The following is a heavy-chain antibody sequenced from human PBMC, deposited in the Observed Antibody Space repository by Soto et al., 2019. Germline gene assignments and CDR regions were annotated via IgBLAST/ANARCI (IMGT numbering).Heavy chain of an antibody. CDR1: GYSFTSYW. V-gene: IGHV5-10-1*03. CDR2: IDPSDSYT. J-gene: IGHJ6*02. D-gene: IGHD4-4*01. Sequence: EVQLVQSGAEVKKPGESLRISCKGSGYSFTSYWISWVRQMPGKGLEWMGRIDPSDSYTNYSPSFQGHVTISADKSISTAYLQWSSLKALDTAMYYCARPMTTVTTSGYYGMDVWGQGTTVTVSS. CDR3: ARPMTTVTTSGYYGMDV.